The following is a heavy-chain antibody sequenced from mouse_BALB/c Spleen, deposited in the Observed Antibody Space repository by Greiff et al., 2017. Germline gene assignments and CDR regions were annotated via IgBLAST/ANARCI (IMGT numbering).Heavy chain of an antibody. V-gene: IGHV1-69*02. CDR2: IYPSDSYT. J-gene: IGHJ1*01. CDR3: TRPSYYYGSSYWYFDV. D-gene: IGHD1-1*01. Sequence: QVQLKQPGAELVRPGASVKLSCKASGYTFTSYWINWVKQRPGQGLEWIGNIYPSDSYTNYNQKFKDKATLTVDKSSSTAYMQLSSPTSEDSAVYYCTRPSYYYGSSYWYFDVWGAGTTVTVSS. CDR1: GYTFTSYW.